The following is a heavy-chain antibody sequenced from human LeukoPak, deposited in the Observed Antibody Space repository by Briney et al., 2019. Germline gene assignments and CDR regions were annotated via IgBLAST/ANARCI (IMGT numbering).Heavy chain of an antibody. CDR1: GFTFSSYG. Sequence: GGSLRLSCAASGFTFSSYGMHWVRQAPGKGLEWVAVIWYDGSNKYYADSVKGRFTISRDNSKNTLYLQMNSLRAEDTAVYYCARDQRIWIGDYYFDYWGQGTLVTVSS. CDR3: ARDQRIWIGDYYFDY. V-gene: IGHV3-33*01. CDR2: IWYDGSNK. J-gene: IGHJ4*02. D-gene: IGHD3-10*01.